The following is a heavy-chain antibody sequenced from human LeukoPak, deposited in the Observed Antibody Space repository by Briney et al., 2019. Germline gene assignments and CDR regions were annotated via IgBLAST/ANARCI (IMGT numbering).Heavy chain of an antibody. V-gene: IGHV3-15*01. CDR2: IKSKIDGGTT. Sequence: GGSLRLSCAASGFTFNNAWMSWVRQAPGKGLEWVGRIKSKIDGGTTDYAAPVKGRFTISRDDSKNTLYLQMNSLKTEDTAVYYCTTGVNPSVDIDYWGQGTLVTVSS. CDR3: TTGVNPSVDIDY. CDR1: GFTFNNAW. D-gene: IGHD5-12*01. J-gene: IGHJ4*02.